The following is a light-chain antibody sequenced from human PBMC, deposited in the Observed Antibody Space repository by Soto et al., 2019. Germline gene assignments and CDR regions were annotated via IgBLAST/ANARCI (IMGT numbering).Light chain of an antibody. CDR1: SSDIGAYNY. J-gene: IGLJ1*01. Sequence: QSALTQPASVSGSPGQSITISCTGTSSDIGAYNYVSWYQLHPGKAPKLMIYEVSYRTSGLSNRFSGSKSGNTASLTISGLQAEDEADYFCSSYSGSSPLYVFGTGTKVTV. CDR3: SSYSGSSPLYV. CDR2: EVS. V-gene: IGLV2-14*01.